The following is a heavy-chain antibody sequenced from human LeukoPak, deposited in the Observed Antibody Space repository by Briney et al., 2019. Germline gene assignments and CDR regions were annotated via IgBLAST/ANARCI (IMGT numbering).Heavy chain of an antibody. CDR2: ISSSSSYI. J-gene: IGHJ4*02. CDR3: ARETRVVPAASGFDY. D-gene: IGHD2-2*01. CDR1: GFTFSNYS. V-gene: IGHV3-21*01. Sequence: GGSLRLSCAASGFTFSNYSMNWVRQAPGKGLEWVSSISSSSSYIYYADSVKGRFTISRDNAKNSLYLQMNSLRAEDTAVYYCARETRVVPAASGFDYWGQGTLVTVSS.